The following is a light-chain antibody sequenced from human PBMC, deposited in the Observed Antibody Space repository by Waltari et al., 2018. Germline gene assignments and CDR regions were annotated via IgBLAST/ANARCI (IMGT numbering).Light chain of an antibody. J-gene: IGKJ2*01. CDR1: QSVSSAY. Sequence: DIVLTHSTGTLSFSPGDKVTLSCSASQSVSSAYFAWYQPNPGQGPVLLLYRTSTRATGIPDRFSGSVSGTDFTLTLSRLEPEDSALYYCQHYGRTPPTFGQWITLDIK. CDR3: QHYGRTPPT. V-gene: IGKV3-20*01. CDR2: RTS.